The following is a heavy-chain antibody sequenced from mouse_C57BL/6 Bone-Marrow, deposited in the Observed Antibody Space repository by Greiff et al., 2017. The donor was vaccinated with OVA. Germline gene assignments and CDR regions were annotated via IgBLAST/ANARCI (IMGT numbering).Heavy chain of an antibody. CDR1: GFTFSDYY. J-gene: IGHJ1*03. CDR2: ISNGGGSP. V-gene: IGHV5-12*01. Sequence: EVKLMESGGGLVQPGGSLKLSCAASGFTFSDYYMYWVRQTPEKRLEWVAYISNGGGSPYYPDTVKGRFTISRDNAKNTLYLQMSRLKSEDTAMYYCARLITTVVARYFDVWGTGTTVTVSS. D-gene: IGHD1-1*01. CDR3: ARLITTVVARYFDV.